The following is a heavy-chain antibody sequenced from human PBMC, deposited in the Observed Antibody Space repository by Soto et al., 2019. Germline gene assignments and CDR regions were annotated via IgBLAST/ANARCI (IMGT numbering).Heavy chain of an antibody. CDR1: GFTFSSYS. D-gene: IGHD6-6*01. Sequence: GGSLRLSCAASGFTFSSYSMNWVRQAPGKGLEWVSYISSSSSNIYYADSVKGRFTISRDNAKNSLYLQMNSLRAQDTAVYYCARVPTPTPLVPNLYFDYWGQGTLVTVSS. CDR3: ARVPTPTPLVPNLYFDY. V-gene: IGHV3-48*01. CDR2: ISSSSSNI. J-gene: IGHJ4*02.